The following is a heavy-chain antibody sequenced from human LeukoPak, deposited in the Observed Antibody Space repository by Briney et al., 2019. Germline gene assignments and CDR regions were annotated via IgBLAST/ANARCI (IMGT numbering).Heavy chain of an antibody. CDR2: INHSGST. V-gene: IGHV4-34*01. D-gene: IGHD5-18*01. CDR3: ARGRGGRGYSYGYSRDFDY. Sequence: SETLSLTCAVYGVSFSGYYWSWIRQPPGKGLEWIGEINHSGSTNYNPSLKSRVTISVDTSKNQFSLKLSSVTAADTAVYYCARGRGGRGYSYGYSRDFDYWGQGTLVTVSS. J-gene: IGHJ4*02. CDR1: GVSFSGYY.